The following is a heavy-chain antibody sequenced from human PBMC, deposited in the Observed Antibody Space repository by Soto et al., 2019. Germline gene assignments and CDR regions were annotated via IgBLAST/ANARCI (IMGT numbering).Heavy chain of an antibody. CDR1: GFTCTSSA. D-gene: IGHD3-3*01. Sequence: ASVKVSCKASGFTCTSSAVQWVLQARGQRLEWIGWIVVGSGNTNYAQKFQERVTITRDMSTSTAYMELSSLRSEDTAVYYCAADLYYDFWSGPGWSDTWGQGTLATASS. CDR2: IVVGSGNT. CDR3: AADLYYDFWSGPGWSDT. J-gene: IGHJ5*02. V-gene: IGHV1-58*01.